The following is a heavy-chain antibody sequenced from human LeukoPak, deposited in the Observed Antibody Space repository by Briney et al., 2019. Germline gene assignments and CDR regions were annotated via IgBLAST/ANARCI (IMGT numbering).Heavy chain of an antibody. Sequence: GESLKISCKGSGYSFTSYWIGWVRQMPGKGLEWVSAISGSGGSTYYADSVKGRFTISRDNSKNTLYLQMNSLRAEDTAVYYCAKVGSYGPYYFDYWGQGTLVTVSS. J-gene: IGHJ4*02. CDR3: AKVGSYGPYYFDY. CDR2: ISGSGGST. V-gene: IGHV3-23*01. CDR1: GYSFTSYW. D-gene: IGHD5-18*01.